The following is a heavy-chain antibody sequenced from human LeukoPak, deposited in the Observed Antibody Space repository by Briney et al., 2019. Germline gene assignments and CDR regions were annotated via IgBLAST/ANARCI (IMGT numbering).Heavy chain of an antibody. CDR3: ARDHYVWGSYRSGFDY. CDR1: GFSLSTSGMR. Sequence: SGPTLVNPTQTLTLTCAFSGFSLSTSGMRVSWIRQPPAKALEWLARIDWDDDKFYSTSLKTRLTISKDTSKKQVVLTMTNMDPVDTATYYCARDHYVWGSYRSGFDYWGQGTLVTVSS. J-gene: IGHJ4*02. V-gene: IGHV2-70*04. CDR2: IDWDDDK. D-gene: IGHD3-16*02.